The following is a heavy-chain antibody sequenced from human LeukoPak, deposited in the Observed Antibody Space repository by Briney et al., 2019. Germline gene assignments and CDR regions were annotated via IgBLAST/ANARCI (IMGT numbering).Heavy chain of an antibody. V-gene: IGHV3-21*01. CDR1: GFTFSSYS. Sequence: GGSLRLSCAASGFTFSSYSMNWVRQAPGKGLEWVSSISSSSYIYYADSVKGRFTISRDNAKNSLYLQMNSLRAEDTAVYYCARTKGGSGSYFDFDYWGQGTLVTVSS. CDR2: ISSSSYI. D-gene: IGHD3-10*01. J-gene: IGHJ4*02. CDR3: ARTKGGSGSYFDFDY.